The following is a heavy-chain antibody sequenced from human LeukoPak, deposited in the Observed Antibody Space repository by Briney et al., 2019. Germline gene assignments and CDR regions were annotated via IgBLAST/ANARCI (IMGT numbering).Heavy chain of an antibody. CDR2: ISAYNGNT. CDR1: GYTFTSYG. Sequence: ASVKVSCKAFGYTFTSYGISWVRQAPGQGLEWMGWISAYNGNTNYAQKLQGRVTMTTDASTSTAYMELRSLRSDDTAVYYCARDGPVSSGVGFDPWGQGTLVTVSS. J-gene: IGHJ5*02. V-gene: IGHV1-18*01. CDR3: ARDGPVSSGVGFDP. D-gene: IGHD6-19*01.